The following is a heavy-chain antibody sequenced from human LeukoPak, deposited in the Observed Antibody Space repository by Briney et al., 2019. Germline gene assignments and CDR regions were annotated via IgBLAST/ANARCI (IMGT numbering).Heavy chain of an antibody. V-gene: IGHV3-33*01. CDR1: GFTFSSYG. CDR3: ARDGEDIVVVPAAMKASLYGMDV. J-gene: IGHJ6*02. D-gene: IGHD2-2*01. Sequence: PGGSLRLSCAASGFTFSSYGMHWVRQAPGKGLEWVAVIWYDGSNKYYADSVKGRFTISRDNSKNTLYLQMNSLRAEDTAVYYCARDGEDIVVVPAAMKASLYGMDVWGQGTLVTVSS. CDR2: IWYDGSNK.